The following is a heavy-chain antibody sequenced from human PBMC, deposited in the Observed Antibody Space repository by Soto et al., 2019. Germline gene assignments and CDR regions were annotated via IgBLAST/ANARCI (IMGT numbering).Heavy chain of an antibody. Sequence: SVKVSCKASGGTFSSYAISWVRQAPGQGLEWVGGIIPIFGTANYAQKFQGRVTITADESTSTAYMELSSLRSEDTAVYYCARITGTTSSDFDYWGQGTLVTVSS. D-gene: IGHD1-7*01. V-gene: IGHV1-69*13. J-gene: IGHJ4*02. CDR2: IIPIFGTA. CDR3: ARITGTTSSDFDY. CDR1: GGTFSSYA.